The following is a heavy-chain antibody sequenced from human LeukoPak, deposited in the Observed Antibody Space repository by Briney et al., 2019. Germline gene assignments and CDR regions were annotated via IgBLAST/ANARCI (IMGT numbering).Heavy chain of an antibody. J-gene: IGHJ5*02. V-gene: IGHV3-21*04. CDR3: AKETQWLVRGNWFDP. CDR1: GFTFSTYG. CDR2: IGTTGSYI. D-gene: IGHD6-19*01. Sequence: GGSLRLSCAASGFTFSTYGIHWARQAPGKGLEWVSSIGTTGSYIFYADSVKGRFTISRDNAKNTLYLQMNSLRAEDTAVYYCAKETQWLVRGNWFDPWGQGTLVTVSS.